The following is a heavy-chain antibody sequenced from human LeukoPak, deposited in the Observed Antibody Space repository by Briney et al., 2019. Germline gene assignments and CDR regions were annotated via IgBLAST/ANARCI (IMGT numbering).Heavy chain of an antibody. V-gene: IGHV3-53*01. CDR3: AREGSYGGSTMWYFDY. CDR1: GFTVSSNY. J-gene: IGHJ4*02. D-gene: IGHD2-2*01. CDR2: IYSGGTI. Sequence: AGGSLRLSCAASGFTVSSNYMAWVRQAPGKGLEWVSVIYSGGTIYYAGSVKGRFTISRDNSKNTLYLQMNSLRAEDTAVYYCAREGSYGGSTMWYFDYWGQGTLVTVSS.